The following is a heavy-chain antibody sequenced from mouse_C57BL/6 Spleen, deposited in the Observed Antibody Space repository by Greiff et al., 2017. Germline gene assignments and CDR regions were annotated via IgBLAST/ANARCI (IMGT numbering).Heavy chain of an antibody. CDR3: ARFDGSRNVGYFDV. D-gene: IGHD1-1*01. CDR1: GYTFTDYN. Sequence: VQLKQSGPELVKPGASVKIPCKASGYTFTDYNMDWVKQSHGKSLEWIGDINPNNGGTIYNQKFKGKATLTVDKSSSTAYMELRSLTSEDTAVYYCARFDGSRNVGYFDVWGTGTTAPVSP. CDR2: INPNNGGT. V-gene: IGHV1-18*01. J-gene: IGHJ1*03.